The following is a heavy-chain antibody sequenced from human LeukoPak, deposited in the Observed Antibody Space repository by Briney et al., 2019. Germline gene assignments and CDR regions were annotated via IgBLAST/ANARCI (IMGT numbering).Heavy chain of an antibody. V-gene: IGHV5-51*01. J-gene: IGHJ4*02. CDR3: ARSLPDCSGGSCYPHCFDY. Sequence: GESLKISCKGSGYSFTSYWIGWVRQMPGKGLEWMVIIYPGDSDTRYSPSFQGQVTISADKSISTAYLQWSSLKASDTAMYYCARSLPDCSGGSCYPHCFDYWGQGTLVTVSS. CDR1: GYSFTSYW. CDR2: IYPGDSDT. D-gene: IGHD2-15*01.